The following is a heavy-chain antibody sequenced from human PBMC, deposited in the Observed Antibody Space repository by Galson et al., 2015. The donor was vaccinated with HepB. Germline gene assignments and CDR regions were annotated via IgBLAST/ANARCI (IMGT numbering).Heavy chain of an antibody. CDR2: INQDGSDR. J-gene: IGHJ4*02. V-gene: IGHV3-7*03. Sequence: SCAAPRFTISRYWMSWVRQAPGKGPEWVANINQDGSDRNYVDSVKGRFTISRDNARNSLYLQMSSLRAEDTAVYYCTSEPTDSEEGYWGQGTLVTVSS. CDR1: RFTISRYW. CDR3: TSEPTDSEEGY.